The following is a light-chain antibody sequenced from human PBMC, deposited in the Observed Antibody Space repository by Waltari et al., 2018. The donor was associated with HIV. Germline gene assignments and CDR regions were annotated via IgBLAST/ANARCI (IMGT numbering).Light chain of an antibody. CDR2: DVN. V-gene: IGLV2-8*01. J-gene: IGLJ2*01. CDR3: SAYAGSNNLVL. CDR1: SSDVGGYNY. Sequence: ALTQPPSASGSLGQSVTISCTGTSSDVGGYNYVSWYQQYPGEAPKLIIYDVNKRPSGVPDRFSGSKSGNTASLTVSGLQGEDEAQYYCSAYAGSNNLVLFGGGTKLTVL.